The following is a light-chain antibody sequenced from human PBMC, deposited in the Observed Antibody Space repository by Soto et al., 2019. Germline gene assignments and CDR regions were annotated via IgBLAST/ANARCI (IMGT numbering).Light chain of an antibody. CDR3: QQYASSPWT. CDR1: QSVSSSY. J-gene: IGKJ1*01. CDR2: GAS. V-gene: IGKV3-20*01. Sequence: ESVLTQSPDTLSLSPGERATLSCRASQSVSSSYLAWYQQKPGQAPRLLIYGASSRATGIPDRFSGSGSGTDFILTISSLEPEDFALYYCQQYASSPWTFGQGTKVEI.